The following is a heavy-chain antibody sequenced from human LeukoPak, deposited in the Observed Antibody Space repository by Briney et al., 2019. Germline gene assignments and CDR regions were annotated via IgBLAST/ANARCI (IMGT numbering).Heavy chain of an antibody. CDR2: VSSSRSSI. Sequence: PGGSLILSCAASGFTFSSYSMNWVRQAPGKGLEWVSLVSSSRSSIYYADSVKGRFTISRDNAKKSLYLQMSSLRAEDTAVYYCARGEMSAMLDYWGQGTLVTVSS. CDR3: ARGEMSAMLDY. CDR1: GFTFSSYS. V-gene: IGHV3-21*01. D-gene: IGHD2-2*01. J-gene: IGHJ4*02.